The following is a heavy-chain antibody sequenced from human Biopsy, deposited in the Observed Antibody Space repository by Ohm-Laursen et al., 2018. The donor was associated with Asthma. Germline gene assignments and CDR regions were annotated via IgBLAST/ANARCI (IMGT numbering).Heavy chain of an antibody. CDR2: GGSYYDGGLK. J-gene: IGHJ4*02. Sequence: SSLRLSCSASGFTFRSYAMHWVRQAPGKGLEWVAVGGSYYDGGLKYYADSVNGRFTVSRDDSKNTLYLQMNSLRPDDTAVYYCARDVMEWYLPAFDFWGQGPLVTVSS. CDR1: GFTFRSYA. CDR3: ARDVMEWYLPAFDF. D-gene: IGHD3-3*01. V-gene: IGHV3-30-3*01.